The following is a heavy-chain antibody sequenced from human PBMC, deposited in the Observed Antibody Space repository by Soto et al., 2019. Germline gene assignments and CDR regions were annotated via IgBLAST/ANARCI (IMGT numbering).Heavy chain of an antibody. V-gene: IGHV3-73*01. Sequence: EVQLVESGGGLVQPGGSLKLSCAASGFTFSGSAMHWVRQASGKGLEWVGRIRSKANSYATAYAASVKGRFTISRDDSKNTAYLQMNSLKTEYTAVYYCTRSPVVVVPAAMGGYYYYMDVWGKGTTVTVSS. J-gene: IGHJ6*03. CDR3: TRSPVVVVPAAMGGYYYYMDV. D-gene: IGHD2-2*01. CDR2: IRSKANSYAT. CDR1: GFTFSGSA.